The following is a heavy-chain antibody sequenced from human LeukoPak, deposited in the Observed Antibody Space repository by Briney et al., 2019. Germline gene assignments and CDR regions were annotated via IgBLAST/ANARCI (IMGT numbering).Heavy chain of an antibody. CDR3: ARGRIVGATTVPWFDP. D-gene: IGHD1-26*01. CDR1: GYNFTGHY. Sequence: ASVKVSCKASGYNFTGHYLHWVRQAPGQGLEWMEGIIPIFGTANYAQKFQGRVTITADESTSTAYMELSSLRSEDTAVYYCARGRIVGATTVPWFDPWGQGTLVTVSS. CDR2: IIPIFGTA. V-gene: IGHV1-69*13. J-gene: IGHJ5*02.